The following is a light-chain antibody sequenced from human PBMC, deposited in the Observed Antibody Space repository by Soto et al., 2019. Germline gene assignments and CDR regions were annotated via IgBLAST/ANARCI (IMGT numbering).Light chain of an antibody. CDR3: SSYTTSSTLLDV. Sequence: QSALTQPASVSGSPGQSITISCTGTSSDVGGYNYVSWYQQHPDKAPKLMIYAVSNRPSGVSTRFSGSKSGNTASLTISGLQAEDEADYHCSSYTTSSTLLDVFGTGTKVTVL. CDR1: SSDVGGYNY. V-gene: IGLV2-14*01. CDR2: AVS. J-gene: IGLJ1*01.